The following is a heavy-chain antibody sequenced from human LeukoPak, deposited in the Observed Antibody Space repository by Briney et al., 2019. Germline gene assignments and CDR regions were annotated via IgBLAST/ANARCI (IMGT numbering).Heavy chain of an antibody. V-gene: IGHV4-61*01. Sequence: SETLSLTCIVSGGSISSNSYYWSWIRQPPGKGLEWIGYIYYSGSTNYNPSLKSRVTISVDTSKNQFSLKLSSVTAADTAVYYCARRSGNRFEYFQHWGQGTLVTVSS. CDR3: ARRSGNRFEYFQH. CDR2: IYYSGST. CDR1: GGSISSNSYY. D-gene: IGHD1-26*01. J-gene: IGHJ1*01.